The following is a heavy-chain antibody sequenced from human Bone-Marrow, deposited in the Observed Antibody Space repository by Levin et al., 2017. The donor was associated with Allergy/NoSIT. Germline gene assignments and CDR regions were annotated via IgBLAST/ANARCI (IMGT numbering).Heavy chain of an antibody. Sequence: GESLKISCAASGFTFSSYAMSWVRQAPGKGLEWVSAISGSGGSTYYADSVKGRFTISRDNSKNTLYLQMNSLRAEDTAVYYCAKDENYYYYYMDVWGKGTTVTVSS. CDR2: ISGSGGST. V-gene: IGHV3-23*01. CDR1: GFTFSSYA. CDR3: AKDENYYYYYMDV. J-gene: IGHJ6*03.